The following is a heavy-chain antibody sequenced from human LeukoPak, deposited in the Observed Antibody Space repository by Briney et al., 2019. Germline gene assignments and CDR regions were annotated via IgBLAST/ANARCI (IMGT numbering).Heavy chain of an antibody. CDR1: GYSISSGYF. J-gene: IGHJ4*02. Sequence: SETLSLTCTVSGYSISSGYFWGWIRQPPGKGLEWIGTMYHSGGTHYNPSLKSRVTISVDTSKNQFSLRLSSVTAADTAMYYCARDRGADTASTDWGQGTLVTVSS. V-gene: IGHV4-38-2*02. CDR2: MYHSGGT. D-gene: IGHD5-18*01. CDR3: ARDRGADTASTD.